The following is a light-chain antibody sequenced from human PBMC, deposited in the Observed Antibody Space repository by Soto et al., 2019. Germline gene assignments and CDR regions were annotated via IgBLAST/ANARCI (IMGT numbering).Light chain of an antibody. CDR2: KVS. J-gene: IGKJ5*01. CDR3: MQGTHWPPIT. CDR1: QSLVYSDGNTY. Sequence: DVVVTQSPLSLPVTLGQAASISCRSSQSLVYSDGNTYLSWFQQRPGQPPRRLIYKVSNRDSGGADRFSGSGSGTDFTLKISRVEAEDVGVYYCMQGTHWPPITFGQGTRLEIK. V-gene: IGKV2-30*01.